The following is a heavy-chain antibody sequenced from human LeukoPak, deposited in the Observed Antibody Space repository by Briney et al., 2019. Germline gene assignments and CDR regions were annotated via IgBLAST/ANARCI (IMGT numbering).Heavy chain of an antibody. Sequence: GGSLRLSCAASGFTFSSYAMSWVCQAPGKGLEWVSAISGSGGSTYYADSVKGRFTISRDNSKNTLYLQMNSLRAEDTAVYYCAKFLRKWLRLRENYYYGMDVWGQGTTVTVSS. CDR2: ISGSGGST. J-gene: IGHJ6*02. D-gene: IGHD5-12*01. V-gene: IGHV3-23*01. CDR3: AKFLRKWLRLRENYYYGMDV. CDR1: GFTFSSYA.